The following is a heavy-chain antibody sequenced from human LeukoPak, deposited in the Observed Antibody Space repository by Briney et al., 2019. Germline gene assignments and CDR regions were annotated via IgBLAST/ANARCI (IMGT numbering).Heavy chain of an antibody. CDR3: ARSYIAASGRDAFDI. D-gene: IGHD6-13*01. J-gene: IGHJ3*02. V-gene: IGHV4-59*01. CDR2: IYYSGST. Sequence: SETLSLTCTVSGGSISSYYWSWIRQPPGEGLEWIGYIYYSGSTNYNPSLKSRVTISVDTSKNQFSLKLSSVTAADTAIYYCARSYIAASGRDAFDIWGQGTMVTVSS. CDR1: GGSISSYY.